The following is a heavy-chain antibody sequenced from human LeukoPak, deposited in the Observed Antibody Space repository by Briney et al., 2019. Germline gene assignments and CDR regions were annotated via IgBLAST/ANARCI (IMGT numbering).Heavy chain of an antibody. CDR3: ARGTIYDSSGYLDY. CDR2: IIPIFGTA. D-gene: IGHD3-22*01. V-gene: IGHV1-69*05. CDR1: GGTFSSYA. J-gene: IGHJ4*02. Sequence: SVKVSCKASGGTFSSYAISWVRQAPGQGLEWMGEIIPIFGTANYAQKFQGRVTITTDESTSTAYMELSSLRSEDTAVYYCARGTIYDSSGYLDYWGQGTLVTVSS.